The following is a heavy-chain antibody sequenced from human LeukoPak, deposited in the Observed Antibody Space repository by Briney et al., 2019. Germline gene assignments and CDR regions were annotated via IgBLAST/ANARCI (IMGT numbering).Heavy chain of an antibody. Sequence: GGSLRLSCAASGFTFSSYAMSWVRQAPGKGLEWVSAISGSGGSTYYADSVKGRFTISSDNSKNTLYLQMNSLRAEDTAVYYCAKRGAEVGATVAPGDYWGQGTLVTVSS. CDR1: GFTFSSYA. V-gene: IGHV3-23*01. CDR3: AKRGAEVGATVAPGDY. D-gene: IGHD1-26*01. J-gene: IGHJ4*02. CDR2: ISGSGGST.